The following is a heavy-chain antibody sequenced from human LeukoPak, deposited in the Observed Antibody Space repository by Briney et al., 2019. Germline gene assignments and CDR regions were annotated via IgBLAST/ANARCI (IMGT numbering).Heavy chain of an antibody. CDR3: ETYSTRNAREFQS. CDR2: LHSDGRI. V-gene: IGHV3-53*01. Sequence: GGSLRLSWAAAGFIVSSHYMSWIRQAPGKGLEWVAVLHSDGRIHYAASVKGRFTISRDNAKMSLYLQMNSLRVEDTAVYYCETYSTRNAREFQSWGQGTLVTVSS. D-gene: IGHD4-11*01. J-gene: IGHJ1*01. CDR1: GFIVSSHY.